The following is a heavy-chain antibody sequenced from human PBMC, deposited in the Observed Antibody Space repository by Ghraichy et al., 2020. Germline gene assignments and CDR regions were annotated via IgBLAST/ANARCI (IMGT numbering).Heavy chain of an antibody. J-gene: IGHJ4*02. CDR1: GFTFSSYA. CDR3: AKAQYYYGSGSYQAY. CDR2: ISGSGGST. V-gene: IGHV3-23*01. D-gene: IGHD3-10*01. Sequence: GGSLRLSCAASGFTFSSYAMSWVRQAPGKGLEWVSAISGSGGSTYYADSVKGRFTISRDNSKNTLYLQMNSLRAEDTAVYYCAKAQYYYGSGSYQAYWGQGTLVTVSS.